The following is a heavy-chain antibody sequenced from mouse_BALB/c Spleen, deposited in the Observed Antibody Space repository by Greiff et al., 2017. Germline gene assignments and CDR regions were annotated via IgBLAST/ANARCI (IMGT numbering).Heavy chain of an antibody. V-gene: IGHV14-3*02. CDR3: AEGNWFAY. J-gene: IGHJ3*01. CDR2: IDPANGNT. CDR1: GFNIKDTY. Sequence: VQLQQSGAELVKPGASVKLSCTASGFNIKDTYMHWVKQRPEQGLEWIGRIDPANGNTKYDPKFQGKATITADTSSNTAYLQLSSLTSEDTAVYYCAEGNWFAYWGQGTLVTVSA.